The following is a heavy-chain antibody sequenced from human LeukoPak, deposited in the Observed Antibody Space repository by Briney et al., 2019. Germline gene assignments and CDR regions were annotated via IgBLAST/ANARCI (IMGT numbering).Heavy chain of an antibody. V-gene: IGHV3-30*18. CDR3: AKESRFGELPPGEFDP. J-gene: IGHJ5*02. Sequence: PGGSLRLSCAASGFTFSSYGMHWVRQASGKGLEWVAVISYDGSNKYYADSVKGRFTISRDNSKNTLYLQMNSLRAEDTAVYYCAKESRFGELPPGEFDPWGQGTLVTVSS. CDR1: GFTFSSYG. D-gene: IGHD3-10*01. CDR2: ISYDGSNK.